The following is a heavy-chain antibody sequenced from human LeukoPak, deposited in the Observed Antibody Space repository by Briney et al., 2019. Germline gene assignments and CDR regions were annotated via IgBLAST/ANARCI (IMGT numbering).Heavy chain of an antibody. V-gene: IGHV3-23*01. CDR3: AKDTSIGKYCTNGVCSPFDY. J-gene: IGHJ4*02. Sequence: PGGSLTLSCAGSGFTFSSYAMSWVRQAPGQRLEWVSVISDSGDYTSYADSVRGRFTISRDNSTNALYLQMISLRPEDTAVYYCAKDTSIGKYCTNGVCSPFDYWGQGTLVTVSS. CDR2: ISDSGDYT. CDR1: GFTFSSYA. D-gene: IGHD2-8*01.